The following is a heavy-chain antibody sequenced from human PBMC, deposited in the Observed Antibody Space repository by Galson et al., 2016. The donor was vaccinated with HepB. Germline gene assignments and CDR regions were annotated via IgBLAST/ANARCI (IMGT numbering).Heavy chain of an antibody. CDR2: ISGSGGST. D-gene: IGHD3-3*01. J-gene: IGHJ6*02. V-gene: IGHV3-23*01. CDR1: RFTFSSYG. CDR3: AKDLGFLEWLFFDSYYYYGMDV. Sequence: SLRLSCAASRFTFSSYGMHWVRQAPGKGLEWVSAISGSGGSTYYADSVKGRFTISRDNSKNTLYLQMNSLRAEDAAVYYCAKDLGFLEWLFFDSYYYYGMDVWGQGTTVTVSS.